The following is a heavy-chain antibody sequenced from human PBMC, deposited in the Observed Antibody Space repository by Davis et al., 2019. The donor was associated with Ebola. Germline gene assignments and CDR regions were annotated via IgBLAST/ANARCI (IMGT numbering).Heavy chain of an antibody. J-gene: IGHJ6*02. CDR1: GGSFSGYY. Sequence: SETLSLTCAVYGGSFSGYYWSWIRQPPGKGLEWIGEIYHSGSTNYNPSLKSRVTISVDKSKNQFSLKLSSVTAADTAVYYCAGCPGDVVVPAAMFRAHYYYYGMDVWGQGTTVTVSS. CDR2: IYHSGST. D-gene: IGHD2-2*01. CDR3: AGCPGDVVVPAAMFRAHYYYYGMDV. V-gene: IGHV4-34*01.